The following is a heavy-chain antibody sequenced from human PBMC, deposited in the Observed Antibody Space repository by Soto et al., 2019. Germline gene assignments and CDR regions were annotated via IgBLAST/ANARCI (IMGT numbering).Heavy chain of an antibody. CDR1: GGSISSGGYY. D-gene: IGHD2-2*01. CDR2: IYYSGST. V-gene: IGHV4-31*01. Sequence: QVQLQESGPGLVKPSQTLSLTCTVSGGSISSGGYYWSWIRQHPGKGLEWIGYIYYSGSTYYNPSLKSPVTIPVDTSKNQFSLKLSSVTAADTAVYYWARVICSSTSCYYYYGMDVWGQGTTVTVSS. CDR3: ARVICSSTSCYYYYGMDV. J-gene: IGHJ6*02.